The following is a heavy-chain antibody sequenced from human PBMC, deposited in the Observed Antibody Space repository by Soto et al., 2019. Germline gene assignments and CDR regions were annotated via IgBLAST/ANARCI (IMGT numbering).Heavy chain of an antibody. CDR2: ISYDGSNK. J-gene: IGHJ3*02. Sequence: GGSLRLSCAASGFTFSSYAMHWVRQAPGKGLEWVAVISYDGSNKYYADSVKGRFTISRDNSKNTLYLQMNSLRAEDTAVYYCARDPANRVWYDSSGYARAFDIWGLGTMVTFSS. V-gene: IGHV3-30-3*01. CDR1: GFTFSSYA. D-gene: IGHD3-22*01. CDR3: ARDPANRVWYDSSGYARAFDI.